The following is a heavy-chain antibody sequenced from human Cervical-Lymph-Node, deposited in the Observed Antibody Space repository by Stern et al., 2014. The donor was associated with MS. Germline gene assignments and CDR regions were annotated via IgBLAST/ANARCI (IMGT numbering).Heavy chain of an antibody. CDR2: IRSKNYGGTT. Sequence: EQLGQSGGGLVQPGRSLRLSCTASGFTFGDYAVNWFRQAPGKGLEWVGIIRSKNYGGTTENAASVEGRFTISRDDSKSIAYLQMNNLKTEDTAVYYCTRSKSVDYWGQGTLVTVSS. J-gene: IGHJ4*02. V-gene: IGHV3-49*03. D-gene: IGHD4-17*01. CDR1: GFTFGDYA. CDR3: TRSKSVDY.